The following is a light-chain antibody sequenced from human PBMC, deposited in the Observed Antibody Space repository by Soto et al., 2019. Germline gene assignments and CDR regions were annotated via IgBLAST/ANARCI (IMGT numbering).Light chain of an antibody. CDR3: QSYDSSLSGYV. V-gene: IGLV1-40*01. CDR1: SSNIGAGYD. Sequence: QSVLTQPPSVSGAPGQRVTISCTGSSSNIGAGYDVHWYQQLPGTAPKLLIYGNSNRPSGVPDRFSGSKSCPSASLAITGLQAEDGADYYCQSYDSSLSGYVFGTGTKVTVL. CDR2: GNS. J-gene: IGLJ1*01.